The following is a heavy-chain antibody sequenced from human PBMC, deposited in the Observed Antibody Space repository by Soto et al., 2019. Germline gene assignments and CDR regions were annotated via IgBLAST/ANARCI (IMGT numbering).Heavy chain of an antibody. J-gene: IGHJ6*02. CDR2: IYPGDSDT. D-gene: IGHD6-13*01. V-gene: IGHV5-51*07. Sequence: HQKPGKGLEWMGIIYPGDSDTRYSPSFQGQVTISADKSISTAYLQWSSLKVSDTAIYYCARTAAAVTSYFVVHAWDQGITV. CDR3: ARTAAAVTSYFVVHA.